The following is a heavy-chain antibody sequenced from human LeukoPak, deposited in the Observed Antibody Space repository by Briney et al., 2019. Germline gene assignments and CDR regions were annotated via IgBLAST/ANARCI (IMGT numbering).Heavy chain of an antibody. CDR3: ARSPDSGYSYGYTEFDY. J-gene: IGHJ4*02. CDR1: GFTVSSNY. V-gene: IGHV3-53*01. CDR2: IYSGGST. D-gene: IGHD5-18*01. Sequence: PGGSLRLSCAASGFTVSSNYMSWVRQAPGKGLEWVSVIYSGGSTYYADSVKGRFTISRDNSKNTLYLQMNSLRAEDTAVYYCARSPDSGYSYGYTEFDYWGQGTLVTVSS.